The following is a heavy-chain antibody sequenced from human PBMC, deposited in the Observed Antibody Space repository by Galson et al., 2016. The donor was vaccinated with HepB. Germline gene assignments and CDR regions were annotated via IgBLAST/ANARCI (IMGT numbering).Heavy chain of an antibody. J-gene: IGHJ3*02. Sequence: SLRLSCAASGFTFSDYGMLWVRQAPGKGLEWVAFVSPDGNFKYYSLTVKGRFTVSRDNPKNTLYLYLNSLRPEDTAVYYCVKGGAVELAEFDIWGQGTMVTVSS. CDR2: VSPDGNFK. D-gene: IGHD1-1*01. CDR1: GFTFSDYG. V-gene: IGHV3-30*18. CDR3: VKGGAVELAEFDI.